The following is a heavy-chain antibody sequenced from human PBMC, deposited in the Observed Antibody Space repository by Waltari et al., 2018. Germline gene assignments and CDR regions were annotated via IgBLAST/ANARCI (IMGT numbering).Heavy chain of an antibody. V-gene: IGHV3-74*03. Sequence: EVQLVESGGGLVRPGGSLRLSCASSGFTFSFYWMHWIRQAPGEEPVWVARINAEESLITYADSAKGRFTISRDNTKNILYLQMTGLTVDDTAVYYCARAAGAGVTDYWGRGTLV. CDR2: INAEESLI. J-gene: IGHJ4*01. CDR1: GFTFSFYW. D-gene: IGHD6-19*01. CDR3: ARAAGAGVTDY.